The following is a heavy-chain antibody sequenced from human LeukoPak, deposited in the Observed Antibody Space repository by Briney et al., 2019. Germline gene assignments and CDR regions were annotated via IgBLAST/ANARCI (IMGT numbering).Heavy chain of an antibody. J-gene: IGHJ3*02. CDR1: GYSFTRYA. Sequence: ASVKVSCKAFGYSFTRYAMHWVRRAPGQRLEWMGWINAGNGNTKYSQKFQGRVTITRDTSASTVYMELSSLRSEDTAVYYCARGEIVITFGSSRPGDAFNIWGQGTMVTVSS. D-gene: IGHD3-16*01. CDR3: ARGEIVITFGSSRPGDAFNI. V-gene: IGHV1-3*01. CDR2: INAGNGNT.